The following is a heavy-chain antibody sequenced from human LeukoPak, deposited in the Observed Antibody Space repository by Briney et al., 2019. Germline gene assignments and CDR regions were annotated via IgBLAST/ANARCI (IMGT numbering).Heavy chain of an antibody. V-gene: IGHV3-48*04. J-gene: IGHJ6*02. CDR2: ITRSGTTI. CDR3: ARGVGVLQYYYYGMDV. CDR1: GFTFSSYA. Sequence: GGSLRLSCAASGFTFSSYAMSWVRQAPGKGLEWLSYITRSGTTIYYADSVKGRFTVSRDNAKNSMYLQMSSLRAADTAVYYCARGVGVLQYYYYGMDVWGQGTTVTVS. D-gene: IGHD3-9*01.